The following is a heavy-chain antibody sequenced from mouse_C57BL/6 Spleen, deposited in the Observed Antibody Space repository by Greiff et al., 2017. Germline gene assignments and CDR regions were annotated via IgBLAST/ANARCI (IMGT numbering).Heavy chain of an antibody. CDR2: IDPNSGGT. J-gene: IGHJ1*03. Sequence: QVQLQQPGAELVKPGASVKLSCKASGYTFTSYWIHWVKQRPGRGLGWIGRIDPNSGGTKYNEKFKSKATLTVDKPSSTAYMQLSSQTSEDSAVYYCARWGGYFDVWGTGTTVTVSS. CDR3: ARWGGYFDV. V-gene: IGHV1-72*01. CDR1: GYTFTSYW.